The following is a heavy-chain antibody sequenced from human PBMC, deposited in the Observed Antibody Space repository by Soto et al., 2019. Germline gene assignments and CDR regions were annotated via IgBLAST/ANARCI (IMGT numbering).Heavy chain of an antibody. CDR1: GGSVSSGSYY. CDR3: ARGYSSSWEYYFDY. J-gene: IGHJ4*02. CDR2: IYYSGST. V-gene: IGHV4-61*01. D-gene: IGHD6-13*01. Sequence: SETLSLTCTVSGGSVSSGSYYWSWIRQPPGKGLEWIGYIYYSGSTNYNPSLKSRVTISVDTSKNQFSLKLSSVTAADTAVYYCARGYSSSWEYYFDYWGQGTLVTVSS.